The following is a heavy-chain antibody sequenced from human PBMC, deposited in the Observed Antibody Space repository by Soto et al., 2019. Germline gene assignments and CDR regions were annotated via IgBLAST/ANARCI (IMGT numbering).Heavy chain of an antibody. Sequence: EVQLLETGGGLVQPGGSLRLSCAASGFTFSTYAMNWVRQAPGNGLEWVSALSGSGGSIHDEDSVKGRFTISRDNAKNTLYLQTNSLSDGDTAVYHCVKGYWKGDVWGQGTTVTVSS. D-gene: IGHD1-1*01. V-gene: IGHV3-23*01. CDR3: VKGYWKGDV. J-gene: IGHJ6*02. CDR2: LSGSGGSI. CDR1: GFTFSTYA.